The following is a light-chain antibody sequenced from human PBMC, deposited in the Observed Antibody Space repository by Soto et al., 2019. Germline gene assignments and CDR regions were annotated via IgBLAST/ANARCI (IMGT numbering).Light chain of an antibody. CDR1: QIVSSN. Sequence: EIVMTQSPATLSVSPGERATLSCRASQIVSSNLAWYQHKPDQAPRLLIYGASTRATGIPARFSGSGSGTEFTLTISSLQSEDFAVYYCQQYDNWPSLTFGGGTKVDIK. V-gene: IGKV3-15*01. CDR2: GAS. J-gene: IGKJ4*01. CDR3: QQYDNWPSLT.